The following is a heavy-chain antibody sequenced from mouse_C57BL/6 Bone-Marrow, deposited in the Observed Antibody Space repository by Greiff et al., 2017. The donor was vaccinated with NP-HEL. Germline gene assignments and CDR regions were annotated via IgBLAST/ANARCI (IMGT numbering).Heavy chain of an antibody. V-gene: IGHV5-16*01. CDR2: INYDGSST. CDR3: ARDCSDGYFDV. D-gene: IGHD1-1*01. CDR1: GFTFSDYY. Sequence: EVNVVESEGGLVQPGSSMKLSCTASGFTFSDYYMAWVRQVPEKGLEWVANINYDGSSTYYLDSLKSRFIISRDNAKNILYLQMSSLKSEDTATYYCARDCSDGYFDVWGTGTTVTVSS. J-gene: IGHJ1*03.